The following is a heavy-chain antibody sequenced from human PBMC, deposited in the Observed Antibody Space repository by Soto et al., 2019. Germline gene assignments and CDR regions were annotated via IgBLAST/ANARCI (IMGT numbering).Heavy chain of an antibody. Sequence: PSETLSLTCTVSSGSFSGYYWSWIRQPPGKGLEWIGYIYSSGTTNYNPSLKSRVTISVDTSKNQFSLKLSSVTAADTAVYYCVRGSGWHFYWGQGTLVTVSS. J-gene: IGHJ4*02. V-gene: IGHV4-59*01. CDR3: VRGSGWHFY. D-gene: IGHD6-19*01. CDR2: IYSSGTT. CDR1: SGSFSGYY.